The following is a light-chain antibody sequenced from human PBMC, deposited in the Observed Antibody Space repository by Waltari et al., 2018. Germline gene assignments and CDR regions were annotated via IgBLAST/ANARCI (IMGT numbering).Light chain of an antibody. V-gene: IGLV3-21*02. Sequence: SSVLTQPPSVSVAPGQTATITCGGNNIGSKSVHWYPQKPGQAPVLVVYDDCVRPPGIPERISGSNSANTASLTINRVEVGDEAAYFCQVWDNYADLVIFGGGTKLTVL. CDR3: QVWDNYADLVI. CDR2: DDC. J-gene: IGLJ2*01. CDR1: NIGSKS.